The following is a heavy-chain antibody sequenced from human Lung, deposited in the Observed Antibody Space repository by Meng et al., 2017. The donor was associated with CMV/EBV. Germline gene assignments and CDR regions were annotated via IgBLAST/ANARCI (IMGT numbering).Heavy chain of an antibody. CDR1: GDSITNHNW. CDR3: LRRSGGSV. Sequence: QAHLRASGPALVKPSETLSLTCAVSGDSITNHNWWAWVRQPPGKGLEWIGEIPHRGSSAYNPSLKSRVSMSIDKSKNQFSLKLTSVTAADTAVYHCLRRSGGSVWGQGTLVTVSS. CDR2: IPHRGSS. V-gene: IGHV4-4*02. J-gene: IGHJ1*01. D-gene: IGHD3-10*01.